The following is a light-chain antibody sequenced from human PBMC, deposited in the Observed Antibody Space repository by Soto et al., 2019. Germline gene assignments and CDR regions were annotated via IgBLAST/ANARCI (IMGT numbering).Light chain of an antibody. J-gene: IGKJ2*01. CDR3: QQYFSTPYT. V-gene: IGKV4-1*01. CDR2: WAS. Sequence: DIVMTQSPDSLAVSLGERATINCKSSQSVLEDSNNKNYLTWYQQKPGQPPRLLIYWASIRESGVPDRFSGSGSGTDFPLTINSLQAEDVAVYYCQQYFSTPYTFGQGTTLEIK. CDR1: QSVLEDSNNKNY.